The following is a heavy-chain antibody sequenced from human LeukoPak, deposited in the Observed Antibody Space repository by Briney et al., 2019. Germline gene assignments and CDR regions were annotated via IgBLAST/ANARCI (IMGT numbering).Heavy chain of an antibody. V-gene: IGHV4-34*01. CDR1: GGSFSGYY. D-gene: IGHD2-21*02. CDR3: ARLAYCGGDCYPASSGLDY. Sequence: SETLSLTCAVYGGSFSGYYWSWIRQPAGKGLGWIGEINHSGSTNYNPSLKSRVTTSVHTSKNQSSLQLSSVTAADTAVYYCARLAYCGGDCYPASSGLDYWGQGTLVTVSS. J-gene: IGHJ4*02. CDR2: INHSGST.